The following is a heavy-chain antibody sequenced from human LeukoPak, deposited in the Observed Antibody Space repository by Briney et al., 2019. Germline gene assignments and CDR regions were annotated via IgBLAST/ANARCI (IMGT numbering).Heavy chain of an antibody. D-gene: IGHD6-13*01. CDR1: GGSISSYY. Sequence: PSETLSLTCTVSGGSISSYYWSWIRQPPGKGLEWIGYIYYSGSTNYNPSLKSRVTISVDTSKNQFSLKLSSVTAADTAVYYCARQSAAADANFDYWGQGTLVTVSS. V-gene: IGHV4-59*08. CDR2: IYYSGST. CDR3: ARQSAAADANFDY. J-gene: IGHJ4*02.